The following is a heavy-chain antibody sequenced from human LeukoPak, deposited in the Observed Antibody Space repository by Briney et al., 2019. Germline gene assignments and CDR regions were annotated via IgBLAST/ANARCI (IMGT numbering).Heavy chain of an antibody. CDR3: ARGNVDIVATYWFDP. CDR2: IYYSGSS. Sequence: SETLSLTCTVSGGSVRSYYWSWIRQPPGKGLEWIGYIYYSGSSNYNPSLKSRVTISVDTSKNQFSLKLSSVTAADTAVYYCARGNVDIVATYWFDPWGQGTLVTVSS. CDR1: GGSVRSYY. V-gene: IGHV4-59*02. D-gene: IGHD5-12*01. J-gene: IGHJ5*02.